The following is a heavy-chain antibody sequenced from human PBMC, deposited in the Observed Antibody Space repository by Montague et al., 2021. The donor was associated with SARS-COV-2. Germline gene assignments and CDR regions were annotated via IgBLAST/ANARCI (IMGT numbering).Heavy chain of an antibody. Sequence: CAISGDSVSRNSASGDGRRRSPSRAIEGLGRTYYMSMWYNDYAVSVRGRVTINPDTSKNQFSLQLNSVTPEDTAIYYCTSGREGNYNVMDVWGQGTTVTVSS. CDR1: GDSVSRNSAS. CDR3: TSGREGNYNVMDV. CDR2: TYYMSMWYN. J-gene: IGHJ6*02. V-gene: IGHV6-1*01. D-gene: IGHD1-1*01.